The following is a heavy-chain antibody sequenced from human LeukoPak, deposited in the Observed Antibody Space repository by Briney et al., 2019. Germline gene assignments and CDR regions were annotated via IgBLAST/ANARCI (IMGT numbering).Heavy chain of an antibody. CDR3: AREVATIPYYFDY. J-gene: IGHJ4*02. CDR2: IKQDGSEK. Sequence: GGSLRLSCAASGFMFSTYWMSWVRQAPGKGLEWVANIKQDGSEKYYVDSVKGRFTISRDNAKNSLYLQMSSLRAEDTAVYYCAREVATIPYYFDYWGQGTLVTVSS. CDR1: GFMFSTYW. D-gene: IGHD5-24*01. V-gene: IGHV3-7*01.